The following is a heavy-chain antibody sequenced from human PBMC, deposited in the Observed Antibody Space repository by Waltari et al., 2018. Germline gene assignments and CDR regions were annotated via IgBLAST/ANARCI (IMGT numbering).Heavy chain of an antibody. Sequence: QVQLVQSGAEVKKPGASVKVSCKASGYTFTSYAMHCVRQAPGQRPEWMGWINAGNGNTKYSQEFQGRVTITRDTSASTAYMELSSLRSEDMAVYYCALGTGTTGGFDYWGQGTLVTVSS. CDR2: INAGNGNT. CDR3: ALGTGTTGGFDY. J-gene: IGHJ4*02. D-gene: IGHD1-7*01. V-gene: IGHV1-3*03. CDR1: GYTFTSYA.